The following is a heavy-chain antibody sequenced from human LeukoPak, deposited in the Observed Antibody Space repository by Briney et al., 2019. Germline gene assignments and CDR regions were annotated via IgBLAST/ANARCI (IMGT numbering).Heavy chain of an antibody. CDR3: ARTITSHNWFDP. CDR1: GYSFTSYW. D-gene: IGHD1-14*01. V-gene: IGHV5-51*01. J-gene: IGHJ5*02. Sequence: GESLKISYKGSGYSFTSYWSGWVGQMPGKGLEWMGIIYPGDSDTRYSPSFQGQVTISADKSISTAYLQWSRLKATDTAMYYCARTITSHNWFDPWGQGTLVTVSS. CDR2: IYPGDSDT.